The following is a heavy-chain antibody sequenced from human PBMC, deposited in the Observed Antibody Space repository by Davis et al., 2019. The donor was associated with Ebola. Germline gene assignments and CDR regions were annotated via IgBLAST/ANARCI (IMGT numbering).Heavy chain of an antibody. J-gene: IGHJ6*04. CDR3: ARGVGGYYYDSSGPTLDV. V-gene: IGHV4-34*01. CDR1: GGSFSGYY. CDR2: INHSGST. Sequence: PGGSLRLSCAVYGGSFSGYYWSWIRQPPGKGLEWIGEINHSGSTNYNPSLKSRVTISVDTSKNQFSLKLSSVTAADTAVYYCARGVGGYYYDSSGPTLDVWGKGTTVTVSS. D-gene: IGHD3-22*01.